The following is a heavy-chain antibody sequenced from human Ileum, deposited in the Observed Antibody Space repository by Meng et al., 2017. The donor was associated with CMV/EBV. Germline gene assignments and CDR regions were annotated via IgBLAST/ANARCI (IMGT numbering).Heavy chain of an antibody. J-gene: IGHJ4*02. Sequence: QVQLQESGLGLVKTSETLSLTCYVSGGSISNYYWSWIRQSAGKGLEWIAHIYTSGTTNYNPSLKSRVTMSVDTSRNQFSLKLTSVTAADTAVYYCARNYGSGNWNFFHYWGQGTLVTVSS. CDR3: ARNYGSGNWNFFHY. CDR1: GGSISNYY. V-gene: IGHV4-4*07. CDR2: IYTSGTT. D-gene: IGHD3-10*01.